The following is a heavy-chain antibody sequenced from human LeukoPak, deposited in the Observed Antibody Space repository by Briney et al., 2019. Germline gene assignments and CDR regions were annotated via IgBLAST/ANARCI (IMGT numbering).Heavy chain of an antibody. D-gene: IGHD6-13*01. V-gene: IGHV3-23*01. CDR1: GFTFSTFA. CDR3: AKEYSSSWTYYYYGMDV. Sequence: GGSLRLSCAASGFTFSTFAMTWVRQAPGQGLEWVSGISGSGVSTYYADSVKGRFTISRDNSKSTLYLQMNSLRAEDTAIYYCAKEYSSSWTYYYYGMDVWGQGTTVTVSS. CDR2: ISGSGVST. J-gene: IGHJ6*02.